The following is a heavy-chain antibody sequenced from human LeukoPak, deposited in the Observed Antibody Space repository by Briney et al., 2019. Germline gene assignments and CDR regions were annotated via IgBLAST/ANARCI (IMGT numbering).Heavy chain of an antibody. V-gene: IGHV4-31*03. CDR2: IYYSGSA. Sequence: TLSLTCPVSGGSISSGGYYWSWIRQHPRKGLEWIRDIYYSGSAYYNPSLKSRVTISVDTSKNQFSRKLSSVTAADTAVYYCAGGEWLLLTWAEPDAFDIWGKGTIVTVSS. CDR3: AGGEWLLLTWAEPDAFDI. J-gene: IGHJ3*02. D-gene: IGHD3-22*01. CDR1: GGSISSGGYY.